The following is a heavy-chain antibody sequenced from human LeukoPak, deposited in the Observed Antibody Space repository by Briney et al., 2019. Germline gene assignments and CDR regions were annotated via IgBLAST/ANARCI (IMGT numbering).Heavy chain of an antibody. D-gene: IGHD6-19*01. J-gene: IGHJ1*01. Sequence: ASVKVSCTASGYTFTGYYMHWVRQAPGQGLEWMGWINPNSGGTNYAQKFQGRVTMTRDTSISTAYMELSRLRSDDTAVYYCARDQGSGWFEYFQHWGQGTLVTVSS. CDR3: ARDQGSGWFEYFQH. CDR2: INPNSGGT. V-gene: IGHV1-2*02. CDR1: GYTFTGYY.